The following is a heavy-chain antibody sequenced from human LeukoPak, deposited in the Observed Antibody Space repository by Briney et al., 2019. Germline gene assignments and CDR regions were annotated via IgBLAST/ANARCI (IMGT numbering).Heavy chain of an antibody. D-gene: IGHD6-6*01. CDR1: GFAFSSYG. Sequence: PGGSLRLSCAVSGFAFSSYGMHWVRQAPGKGLEGVAVIWYDGSNKYYADSVKGRFTISRDNSKNTLYLQMNSLRAEDTAVYYCAKDQSYSTSAFDYWGQGTLVTVSS. CDR3: AKDQSYSTSAFDY. J-gene: IGHJ4*02. V-gene: IGHV3-30*02. CDR2: IWYDGSNK.